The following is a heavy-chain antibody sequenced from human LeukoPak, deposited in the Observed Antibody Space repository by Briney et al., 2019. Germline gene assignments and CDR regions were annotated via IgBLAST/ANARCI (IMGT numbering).Heavy chain of an antibody. Sequence: SVKVSCKASGYTFTSYGISWVRQVPGQGLEWMGGIIPIFGTANYAQKFQGRVTITANESTSTAYMELSSLRSEDTAVYYCAREAIFGVVIGSRFDPWGQGTLVTVSS. D-gene: IGHD3-3*01. CDR3: AREAIFGVVIGSRFDP. V-gene: IGHV1-69*13. CDR2: IIPIFGTA. J-gene: IGHJ5*02. CDR1: GYTFTSYG.